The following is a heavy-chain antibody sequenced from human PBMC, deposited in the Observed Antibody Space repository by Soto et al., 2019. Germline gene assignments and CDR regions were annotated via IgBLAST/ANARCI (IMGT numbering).Heavy chain of an antibody. V-gene: IGHV3-30*18. Sequence: ESGGGVVQPGRSLRLSCAASGFTFSSYGMHWVRQAPGKGLEWVAVISYDGSNKYYADSVKGRFTISRDNSKNTLYLQMNSLRAEDTAVYYCAKGIQDYYDSTGVYYYYGMDVWGQGTTVTVSS. J-gene: IGHJ6*02. CDR1: GFTFSSYG. CDR2: ISYDGSNK. CDR3: AKGIQDYYDSTGVYYYYGMDV. D-gene: IGHD3-22*01.